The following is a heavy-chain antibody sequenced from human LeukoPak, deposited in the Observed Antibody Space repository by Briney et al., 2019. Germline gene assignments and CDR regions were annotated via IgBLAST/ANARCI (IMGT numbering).Heavy chain of an antibody. CDR1: GFTFSTYW. D-gene: IGHD5-24*01. Sequence: GGSLRLSCAASGFTFSTYWMSWVRQAPGKGLEWVANIKQDGSEEYYVDSVKGRFTISRDNDKNSLYLQMNSLRAEDTAVYYCARGGGRDGYNYPGFYGYWGQGTLLTVSS. J-gene: IGHJ4*02. CDR2: IKQDGSEE. CDR3: ARGGGRDGYNYPGFYGY. V-gene: IGHV3-7*01.